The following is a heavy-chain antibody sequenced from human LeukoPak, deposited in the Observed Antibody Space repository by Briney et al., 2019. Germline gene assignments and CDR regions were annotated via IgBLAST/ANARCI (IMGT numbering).Heavy chain of an antibody. CDR3: AKGDYFDY. J-gene: IGHJ4*02. V-gene: IGHV3-7*01. CDR2: IKEDGSEK. Sequence: GGSLRLSCAASGFTFSTSWMSWVRQAPGKGLEWVANIKEDGSEKWYMGSVKGRFTISRDNAKNSLYLQMDSLRAEDTAVFYCAKGDYFDYWGQGTPVTVSS. D-gene: IGHD3-16*01. CDR1: GFTFSTSW.